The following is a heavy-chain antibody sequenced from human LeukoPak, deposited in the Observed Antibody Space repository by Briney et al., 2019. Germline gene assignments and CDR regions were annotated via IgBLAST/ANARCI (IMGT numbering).Heavy chain of an antibody. CDR2: IYSGGST. Sequence: GGSLRLSCAASGFTVSSNYMSWVRQAPGKGLEWVSVIYSGGSTYYADSVKGRFTISRDNSKNTLYLQMNSLRAEDTAVYYCASLTEADSSGYYPWDYYYYGMDVWGQGTTVTVSS. V-gene: IGHV3-66*01. D-gene: IGHD3-22*01. CDR1: GFTVSSNY. CDR3: ASLTEADSSGYYPWDYYYYGMDV. J-gene: IGHJ6*02.